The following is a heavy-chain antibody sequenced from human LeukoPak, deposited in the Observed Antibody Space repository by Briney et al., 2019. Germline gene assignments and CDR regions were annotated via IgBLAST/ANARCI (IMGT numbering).Heavy chain of an antibody. V-gene: IGHV3-23*01. Sequence: RSGGSLRLSCAASGFTFSSYDMTWVRQAPGRGLEWVSSIRPSGDNTYYGDSVKGRFTISRDNSKNTVYLQMNNMRVDDTAVYYGARVAGWHWFDPWGQGTLVTVSS. D-gene: IGHD6-19*01. CDR1: GFTFSSYD. CDR3: ARVAGWHWFDP. J-gene: IGHJ5*02. CDR2: IRPSGDNT.